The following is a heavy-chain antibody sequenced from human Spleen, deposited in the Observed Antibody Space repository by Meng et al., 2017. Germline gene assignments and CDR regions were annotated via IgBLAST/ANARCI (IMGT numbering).Heavy chain of an antibody. CDR2: IDPKSGDT. CDR3: ARDEDISAAGYLLGDF. J-gene: IGHJ4*02. CDR1: GYNFPDYW. Sequence: QVQLVQSGAEVKKPGASVKVSCKPSGYNFPDYWLHWVRRAPGQGLEWMGRIDPKSGDTHYAQRFQGRVTMTGDTSISTAYMELSGLRSDDTAVYYCARDEDISAAGYLLGDFWGQGTLVTVSS. D-gene: IGHD6-13*01. V-gene: IGHV1-2*06.